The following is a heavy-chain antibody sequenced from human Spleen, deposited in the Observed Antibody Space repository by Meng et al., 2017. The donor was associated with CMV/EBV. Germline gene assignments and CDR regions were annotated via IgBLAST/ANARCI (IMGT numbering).Heavy chain of an antibody. D-gene: IGHD5-12*01. CDR2: IYYSGST. J-gene: IGHJ6*02. CDR3: ARDSRLSGTWYNYAMDV. V-gene: IGHV4-59*01. CDR1: GGSISGYY. Sequence: SETLSLTCTVSGGSISGYYWSWIRQPPGKGLEWIGYIYYSGSTDYNPSFKSRVTISVDTSNQFSLKLTSVTAADTDVYYCARDSRLSGTWYNYAMDVWGQGTTVTVSS.